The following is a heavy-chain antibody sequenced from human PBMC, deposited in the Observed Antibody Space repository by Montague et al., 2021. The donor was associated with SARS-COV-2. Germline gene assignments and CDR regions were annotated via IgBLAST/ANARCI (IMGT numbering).Heavy chain of an antibody. CDR2: IYNSGST. Sequence: SETLSLTCTVSGGSISRYSWTWIRQPPGKGLEWIGYIYNSGSTNYNPSLTSRVTISVDTSKNQFSLKLSSVAAADTAVYYCARGGRGGSGYEVGFDSWGQGTVVTVPS. J-gene: IGHJ3*02. D-gene: IGHD6-13*01. CDR3: ARGGRGGSGYEVGFDS. V-gene: IGHV4-59*01. CDR1: GGSISRYS.